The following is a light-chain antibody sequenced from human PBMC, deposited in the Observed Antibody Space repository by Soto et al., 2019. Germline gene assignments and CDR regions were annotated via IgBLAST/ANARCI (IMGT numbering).Light chain of an antibody. V-gene: IGKV3-20*01. Sequence: EIVLTQSPVTLSLSPGERGTLSCRASQSVGTSLAWYQQKPGQAPRLLIYVASNRATGIPDRFSGSGSGTDFTLTISRLEPEDFAVYYCQQYGSSPPRLTFGGGTKVDIK. CDR3: QQYGSSPPRLT. CDR2: VAS. J-gene: IGKJ4*01. CDR1: QSVGTS.